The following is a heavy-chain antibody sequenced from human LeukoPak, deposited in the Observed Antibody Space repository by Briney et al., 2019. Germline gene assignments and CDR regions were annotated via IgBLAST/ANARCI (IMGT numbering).Heavy chain of an antibody. D-gene: IGHD5-18*01. CDR3: ATSCGNSYGCYFDY. J-gene: IGHJ4*02. V-gene: IGHV4-59*08. Sequence: SETLSLTCTVSGASISSYYWSWIRQPPGKGLEWIGYIYYSGSTNYNPSLKSRVTISVDTSKSQFSLRLCSVTAADTAIYYCATSCGNSYGCYFDYWGQGTLVTVSS. CDR1: GASISSYY. CDR2: IYYSGST.